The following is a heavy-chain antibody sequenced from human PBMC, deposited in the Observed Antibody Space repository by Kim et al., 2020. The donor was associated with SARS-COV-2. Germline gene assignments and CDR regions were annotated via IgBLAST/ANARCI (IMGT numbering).Heavy chain of an antibody. D-gene: IGHD3-10*01. J-gene: IGHJ4*02. CDR3: ARRAGQLVPSQADY. V-gene: IGHV5-51*01. Sequence: YSPSFQGQVTISADKSINTAYLQWGSLKASSTAMYYCARRAGQLVPSQADYWGQGTLVTVSS.